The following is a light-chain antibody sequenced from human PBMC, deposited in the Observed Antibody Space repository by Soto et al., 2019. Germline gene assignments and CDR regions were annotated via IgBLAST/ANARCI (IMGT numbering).Light chain of an antibody. V-gene: IGKV3-15*01. CDR3: QQREQGRT. CDR2: GAS. CDR1: QSVSTN. Sequence: EMVMTQSPATLSVSPGESATLSCRASQSVSTNLIWYQQKPGQAPRLLIYGASTRATGIPARFSGSGSGTEFTLTISRLQSEDFAVYYCQQREQGRTFGQGTKVEIK. J-gene: IGKJ1*01.